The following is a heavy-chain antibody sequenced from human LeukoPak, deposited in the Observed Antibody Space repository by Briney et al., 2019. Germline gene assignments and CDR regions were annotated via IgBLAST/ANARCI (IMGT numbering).Heavy chain of an antibody. D-gene: IGHD3-22*01. CDR3: ARHFTYYYASNGYPRDGFDI. Sequence: PSETLSLTCTVSGGSISGYYWSWIRQSPGKGLVWIGYMYYTGSTNYNPSLKSRVTLSIDMSKNQFSLKLRSVTAADTALYYCARHFTYYYASNGYPRDGFDIWGQGTTVTVSS. J-gene: IGHJ3*02. CDR2: MYYTGST. V-gene: IGHV4-59*08. CDR1: GGSISGYY.